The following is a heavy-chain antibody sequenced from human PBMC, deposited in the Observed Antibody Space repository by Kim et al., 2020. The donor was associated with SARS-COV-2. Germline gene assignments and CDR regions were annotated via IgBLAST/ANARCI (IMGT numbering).Heavy chain of an antibody. J-gene: IGHJ4*02. D-gene: IGHD2-15*01. CDR1: GGSVSSGSYY. CDR3: ARDRGYCSGGSCYGDWVY. Sequence: SETLSLTCTVSGGSVSSGSYYWSWIRQPPGKGLEWIGYIYYSGSTNYNPSLKSRVTISVDTSKNQFSLKLSSVTAADTAVYYCARDRGYCSGGSCYGDWVYWGQGTLVTVSS. CDR2: IYYSGST. V-gene: IGHV4-61*01.